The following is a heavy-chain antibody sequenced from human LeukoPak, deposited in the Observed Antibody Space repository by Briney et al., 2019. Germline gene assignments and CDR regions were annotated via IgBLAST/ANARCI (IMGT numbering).Heavy chain of an antibody. V-gene: IGHV1-2*02. J-gene: IGHJ5*02. D-gene: IGHD3-9*01. CDR3: ARNFDMKGFDP. CDR1: GYTFTGYY. Sequence: ASVKVCCNASGYTFTGYYMNWVRQAPGQGLEWMGWINSDSGFTKYAQKFQGRVTVTRDTSITTVYMDLTRLTSDDTAVYYCARNFDMKGFDPWGQGTLVTVSS. CDR2: INSDSGFT.